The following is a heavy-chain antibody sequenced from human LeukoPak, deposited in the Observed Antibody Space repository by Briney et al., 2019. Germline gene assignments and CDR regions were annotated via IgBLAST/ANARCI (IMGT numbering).Heavy chain of an antibody. CDR1: GDSVSSYY. CDR3: TGESYRTSFLFDL. J-gene: IGHJ4*02. D-gene: IGHD5-12*01. CDR2: ISTSGSA. V-gene: IGHV4-4*07. Sequence: SETLSLTCTVSGDSVSSYYWSWIRQPAGNRLEWIGRISTSGSARYNPSLKGRVTLSIDTSKNQISLNVKSVTAADTAVYYCTGESYRTSFLFDLWGQGTLVTVSS.